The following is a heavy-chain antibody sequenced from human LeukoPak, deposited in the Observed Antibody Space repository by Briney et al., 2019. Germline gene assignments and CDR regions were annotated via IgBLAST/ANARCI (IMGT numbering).Heavy chain of an antibody. CDR2: ISSSSSYI. J-gene: IGHJ4*02. Sequence: GGXLRLSCAASGFTFSSYSMNWVRQAPGKGLEWVSSISSSSSYIYYADSVKGRFTISRDNAKNSLYLQMNSLRAEDTAVYYCARDGSGFGELLDWGQGTLVTVSS. V-gene: IGHV3-21*01. D-gene: IGHD3-10*01. CDR3: ARDGSGFGELLD. CDR1: GFTFSSYS.